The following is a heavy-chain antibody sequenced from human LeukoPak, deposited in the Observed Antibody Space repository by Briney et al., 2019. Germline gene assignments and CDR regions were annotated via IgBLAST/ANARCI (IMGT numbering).Heavy chain of an antibody. J-gene: IGHJ6*03. CDR2: ISYEGSNK. Sequence: GGSLRLSCAASGFTFSSYGMSWVRQAPGKGLEWVAVISYEGSNKYYADSVKGRFTISRDNSRDTLYLQMNSLRAEDTAVYYCARDGEWELLRYYYYYMDVWGKGTTVTVSS. D-gene: IGHD1-26*01. V-gene: IGHV3-30*03. CDR3: ARDGEWELLRYYYYYMDV. CDR1: GFTFSSYG.